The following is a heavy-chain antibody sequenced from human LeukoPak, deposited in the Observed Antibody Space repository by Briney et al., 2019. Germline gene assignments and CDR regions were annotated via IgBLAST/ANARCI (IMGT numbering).Heavy chain of an antibody. D-gene: IGHD3-16*01. V-gene: IGHV4-34*01. CDR1: GFTFSSYW. CDR3: ARGGGPHFDY. CDR2: INHSGST. Sequence: PGGSLRLSCAVSGFTFSSYWMTWVRQAPGKGLEWIGEINHSGSTNYNPSLKSRVTISVDTSKNQFSLKLSSVTAADTAVYYCARGGGPHFDYWGQGTLVTVSS. J-gene: IGHJ4*02.